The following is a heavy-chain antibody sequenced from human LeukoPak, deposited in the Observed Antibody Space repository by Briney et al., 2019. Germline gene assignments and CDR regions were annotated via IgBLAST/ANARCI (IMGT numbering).Heavy chain of an antibody. CDR2: ISSGGGTI. CDR3: ARDLQGGSGDY. V-gene: IGHV3-11*04. Sequence: GGSLRLSCAASGFTFSDYQMNWIRQAPGKGLEWVSIISSGGGTIYYADSVKGRFTMSRDNAKNSLYLQMNSLRAEDTAVYYCARDLQGGSGDYWGQGTLVTVSS. CDR1: GFTFSDYQ. J-gene: IGHJ4*02. D-gene: IGHD3-10*01.